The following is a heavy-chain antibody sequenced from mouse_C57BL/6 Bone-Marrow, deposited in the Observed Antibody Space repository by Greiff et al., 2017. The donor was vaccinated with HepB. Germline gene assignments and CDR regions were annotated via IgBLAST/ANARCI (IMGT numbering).Heavy chain of an antibody. V-gene: IGHV1-50*01. CDR1: GYTFTSYW. Sequence: VQLQQPGAEFVKPGASVKLSCKASGYTFTSYWMQWVKQRPGQGLEWIGEIDPSDSYINYNQKFKGKATLTVDTSSSTAYMQLSSLTSEDSAVYYWARRASLLSWFAYWGQGTLVTVSA. CDR3: ARRASLLSWFAY. D-gene: IGHD3-1*01. CDR2: IDPSDSYI. J-gene: IGHJ3*01.